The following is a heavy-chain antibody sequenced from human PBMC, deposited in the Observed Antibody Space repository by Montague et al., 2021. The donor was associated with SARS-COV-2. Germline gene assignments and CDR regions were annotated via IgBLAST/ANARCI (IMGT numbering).Heavy chain of an antibody. CDR2: ILHTGVT. CDR3: ASHPVYQQLYS. V-gene: IGHV4-4*02. D-gene: IGHD6-13*01. CDR1: GASVTSINW. J-gene: IGHJ4*02. Sequence: SETLSLTCAVSGASVTSINWWCWVRQPPGGGLEWIAEILHTGVTNFNPSPRSRVSISLDTSKNQFSLPLNSVTAADTAVYYCASHPVYQQLYSWGQGTLVTVSS.